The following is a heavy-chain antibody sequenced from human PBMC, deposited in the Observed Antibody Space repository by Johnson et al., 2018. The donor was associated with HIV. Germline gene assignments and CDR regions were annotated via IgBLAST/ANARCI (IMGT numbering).Heavy chain of an antibody. CDR2: ISSTGSSV. Sequence: QVQLVESGGGLVKPGGSLRLSCAASGFTFSAYYMSCIRQAPGKGLECLAYISSTGSSVYYTDSVKGRFTITRDNTKNSLHLQMNSLRAEDTAVYYCARDATPWGGAYVGYAFDLWGQGTMVAVSS. D-gene: IGHD4-17*01. CDR3: ARDATPWGGAYVGYAFDL. J-gene: IGHJ3*01. CDR1: GFTFSAYY. V-gene: IGHV3-11*04.